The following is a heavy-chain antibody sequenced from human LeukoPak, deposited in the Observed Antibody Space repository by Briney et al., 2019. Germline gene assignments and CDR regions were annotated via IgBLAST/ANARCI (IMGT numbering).Heavy chain of an antibody. CDR2: INANAGST. CDR3: ARGRSGYYFDY. D-gene: IGHD1-14*01. Sequence: GGSLRLSCAASGFTFSSYGMSWVRQVPGKGLEWISTINANAGSTYYADSVEGRFTISRDNAKNSLYLQMNSLRDEDTAVYYCARGRSGYYFDYWGQGTLVTVSS. J-gene: IGHJ4*02. CDR1: GFTFSSYG. V-gene: IGHV3-23*01.